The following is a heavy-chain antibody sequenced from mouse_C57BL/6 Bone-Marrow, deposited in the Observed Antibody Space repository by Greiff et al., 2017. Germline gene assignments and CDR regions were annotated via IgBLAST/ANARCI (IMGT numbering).Heavy chain of an antibody. V-gene: IGHV1-64*01. D-gene: IGHD2-14*01. CDR3: ARWAGYGDD. CDR1: GYTFTSYW. J-gene: IGHJ2*01. Sequence: QVQLQQPGAELVKPGASVKLSCKASGYTFTSYWMHWVKQRPGQGLEWIGMIHPNSGSTNYNEKFKSKATLTVDKASSTAYVQLSSLTSEDSAVYYCARWAGYGDDWGQGTTLTVSS. CDR2: IHPNSGST.